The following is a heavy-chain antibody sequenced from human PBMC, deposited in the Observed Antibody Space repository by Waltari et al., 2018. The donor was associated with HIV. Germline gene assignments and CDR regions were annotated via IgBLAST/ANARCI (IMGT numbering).Heavy chain of an antibody. CDR1: GFSFGDYS. CDR3: TNAVAGFYYFDY. D-gene: IGHD6-19*01. Sequence: EVQLVESGGGLVQPGRSLRLSCAASGFSFGDYSMSWVRQAPGKGMEWVGFIRRKTYGRTTEYAASVRGRFTISRDDSKSIAYLQMNSLKTEDTAVYYCTNAVAGFYYFDYWGQGTQVTVSS. J-gene: IGHJ4*02. V-gene: IGHV3-49*04. CDR2: IRRKTYGRTT.